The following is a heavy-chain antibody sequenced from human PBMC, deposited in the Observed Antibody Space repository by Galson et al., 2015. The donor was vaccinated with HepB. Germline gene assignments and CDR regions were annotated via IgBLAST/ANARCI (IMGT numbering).Heavy chain of an antibody. CDR1: GFTFDDYA. CDR2: VNWKSGNI. CDR3: AIASYSYESTGYGFAFDV. V-gene: IGHV3-9*01. J-gene: IGHJ3*01. Sequence: SLRLSCAPSGFTFDDYAMHWVRQAPGKGLEWVSGVNWKSGNIGYADSVKGRFTISRDNAKTSLYLQMSSLRAEDTALYYCAIASYSYESTGYGFAFDVWGQGTMVTVSS. D-gene: IGHD3-22*01.